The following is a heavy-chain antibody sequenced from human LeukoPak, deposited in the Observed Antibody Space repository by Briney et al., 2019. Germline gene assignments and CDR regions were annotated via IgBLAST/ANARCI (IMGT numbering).Heavy chain of an antibody. Sequence: GGSLRLSCAASGFTFSSHAMAWVRLAPGKGLEWVSTLSDSGASTYYADSVKGRFTISRDNSRNTMYLQMDSLRADDTGVYFCARTPNRDGYSHIDFWGRGALVTVSS. CDR1: GFTFSSHA. CDR3: ARTPNRDGYSHIDF. D-gene: IGHD5-24*01. CDR2: LSDSGAST. V-gene: IGHV3-23*01. J-gene: IGHJ4*02.